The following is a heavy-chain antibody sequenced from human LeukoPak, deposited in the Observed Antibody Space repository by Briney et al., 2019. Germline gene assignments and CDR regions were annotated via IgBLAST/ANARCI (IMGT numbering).Heavy chain of an antibody. CDR2: AYYAGSS. V-gene: IGHV4-39*01. CDR3: ARQRKWGLRAYYFDF. CDR1: GDSISGRSYY. Sequence: SETLSLTYTGSGDSISGRSYYWGWIRQTPGKGLEWIGSAYYAGSSYYNPSLQSRATISIDTSRRQFSLELTSVTAADTAVYYCARQRKWGLRAYYFDFWGQGILVTVSS. D-gene: IGHD4-17*01. J-gene: IGHJ4*02.